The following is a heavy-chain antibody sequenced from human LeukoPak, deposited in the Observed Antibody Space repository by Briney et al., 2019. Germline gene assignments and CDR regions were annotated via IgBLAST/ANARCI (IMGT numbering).Heavy chain of an antibody. CDR1: GFTFSSYW. CDR3: ARDPGYCSSTSCPAGY. Sequence: GGSLRLSCAASGFTFSSYWMSWVRQAPGKGLEGVANIKQDGSEKDYVDSVKGRFTISRDNAKNSLYLQMNSLRAEDTAVYYCARDPGYCSSTSCPAGYWGQGTLVTVSS. CDR2: IKQDGSEK. J-gene: IGHJ4*02. D-gene: IGHD2-2*01. V-gene: IGHV3-7*01.